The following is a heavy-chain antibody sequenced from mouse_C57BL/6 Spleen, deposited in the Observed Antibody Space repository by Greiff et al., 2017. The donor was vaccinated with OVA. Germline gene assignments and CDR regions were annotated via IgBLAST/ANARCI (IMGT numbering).Heavy chain of an antibody. CDR2: IYPGDGDP. CDR1: GYAFSSSW. V-gene: IGHV1-82*01. Sequence: QVQLQQSGPELVKPGASVKISCKASGYAFSSSWMNWVKQRPGKGLEWIGRIYPGDGDPNYNGKFKGKATLTADKSSSTAYMQLSSLTSEDSAVYFCAEDDYDEVWFAYWGQGTLVTVSA. D-gene: IGHD2-4*01. CDR3: AEDDYDEVWFAY. J-gene: IGHJ3*01.